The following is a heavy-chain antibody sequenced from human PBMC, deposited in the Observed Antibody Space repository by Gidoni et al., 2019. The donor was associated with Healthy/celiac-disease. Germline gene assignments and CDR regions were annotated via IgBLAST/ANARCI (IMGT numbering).Heavy chain of an antibody. CDR2: IYYSGST. J-gene: IGHJ4*02. D-gene: IGHD3-22*01. CDR3: ARDPSYYYDSSGYYFKGRPFDY. CDR1: GCSISSSSYY. Sequence: QLQLQESGPGLVKPSETLSLTCTVSGCSISSSSYYWGWIRHPPGKGLEWIGSIYYSGSTYYNPSLKSRVTISVDTSKNQFSLKLSSVTAADTAVYYCARDPSYYYDSSGYYFKGRPFDYWGQGTLVTVSS. V-gene: IGHV4-39*07.